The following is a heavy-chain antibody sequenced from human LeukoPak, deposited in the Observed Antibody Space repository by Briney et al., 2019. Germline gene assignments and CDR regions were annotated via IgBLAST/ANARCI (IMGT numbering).Heavy chain of an antibody. J-gene: IGHJ4*02. Sequence: ASVKVSCKASGYTFTSYGISWVRQAPGQGLEWMGWISAYSGNTNYAQKFQGRVTMTTDTSTSTAYMELRSLRSGDTAVYYCARDRYYYDSSGYYLFDYWGQGTLVTVSS. CDR1: GYTFTSYG. V-gene: IGHV1-18*01. CDR3: ARDRYYYDSSGYYLFDY. D-gene: IGHD3-22*01. CDR2: ISAYSGNT.